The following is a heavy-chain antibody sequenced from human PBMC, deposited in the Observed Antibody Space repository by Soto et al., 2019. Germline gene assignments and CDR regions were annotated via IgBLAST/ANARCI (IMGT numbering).Heavy chain of an antibody. V-gene: IGHV1-8*01. D-gene: IGHD6-19*01. CDR2: VNPNSGNK. CDR3: ARRVEYSSGWYNYFDY. CDR1: GYTFTSYD. J-gene: IGHJ4*02. Sequence: GASMKVSCKASGYTFTSYDINWVRQATGQGLEWKGWVNPNSGNKGYAQKFQGRVTMTRNTSISTAYMELSSLRSEDTAVYYCARRVEYSSGWYNYFDYWGQGTLVTVS.